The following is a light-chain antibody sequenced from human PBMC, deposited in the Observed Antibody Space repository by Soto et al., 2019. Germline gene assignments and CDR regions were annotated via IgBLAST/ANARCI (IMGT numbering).Light chain of an antibody. CDR2: GNT. CDR1: SSNIGAGYD. Sequence: QSVLTQPPSVSGAPGQRVTISCTGSSSNIGAGYDVHWYRQLPGTAPKLLIYGNTNRPSGVPDRFSGSKSGTSTSLAITGLQAEAEADYYCQSYDRSLSGYVFGTGTKLTVL. J-gene: IGLJ1*01. CDR3: QSYDRSLSGYV. V-gene: IGLV1-40*01.